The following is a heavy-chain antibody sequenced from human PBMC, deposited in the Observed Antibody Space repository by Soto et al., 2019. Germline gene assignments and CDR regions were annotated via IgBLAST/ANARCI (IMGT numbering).Heavy chain of an antibody. Sequence: EVQLVESGGGLVQPGGSLRLSCAASGFSFSTYNMNWVRQAPGKGLEWVSYISSSSSTIYYADSVKGRFTISRDNAKNSLHLQMNSLRDEDTAVYYCTRESTSTLGIVGAIYGGYWGQGTLVTVSS. V-gene: IGHV3-48*02. CDR2: ISSSSSTI. CDR3: TRESTSTLGIVGAIYGGY. CDR1: GFSFSTYN. D-gene: IGHD1-26*01. J-gene: IGHJ4*02.